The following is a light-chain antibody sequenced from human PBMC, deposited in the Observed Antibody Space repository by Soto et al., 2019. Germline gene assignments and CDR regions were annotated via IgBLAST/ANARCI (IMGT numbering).Light chain of an antibody. CDR3: QQYDTSPRT. CDR1: QSVSSNY. CDR2: GAS. Sequence: DIVLTQSPGTLSLSPGERATLSCRASQSVSSNYLAWYQQKRGQAHRLLIYGASSRATGIPTRFSGSGSGTDFTLTISRLEPEDFAVYYCQQYDTSPRTFGQGTKVEI. V-gene: IGKV3-20*01. J-gene: IGKJ1*01.